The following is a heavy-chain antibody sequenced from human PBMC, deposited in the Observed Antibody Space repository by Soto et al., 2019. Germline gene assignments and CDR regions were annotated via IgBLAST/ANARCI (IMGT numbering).Heavy chain of an antibody. CDR2: ISGSGGSK. V-gene: IGHV3-23*01. Sequence: GGSLRISCAASGFTFSSYAMSWVRKAPGKGLEWVSAISGSGGSKYYADSVKGRFTISRDNSKNTLYLQMNSLRAEDTAVYYSAKDPDSSGWYYFDFWGQGTLVTVSS. D-gene: IGHD6-19*01. CDR3: AKDPDSSGWYYFDF. CDR1: GFTFSSYA. J-gene: IGHJ4*02.